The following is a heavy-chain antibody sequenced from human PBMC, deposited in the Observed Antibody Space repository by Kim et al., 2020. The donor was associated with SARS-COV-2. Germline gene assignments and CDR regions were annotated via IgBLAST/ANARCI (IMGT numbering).Heavy chain of an antibody. Sequence: SETLSLTCTISGGSIGSFYWSWIRQPPGKEPEWIGYIYYSGRTNYNPSLKSRVIISVDTSKNHFSLRLSSVTAADTAVYYCARVLYSSSWYWFDPWGQGTLVTVSS. CDR3: ARVLYSSSWYWFDP. J-gene: IGHJ5*01. D-gene: IGHD6-13*01. V-gene: IGHV4-59*01. CDR1: GGSIGSFY. CDR2: IYYSGRT.